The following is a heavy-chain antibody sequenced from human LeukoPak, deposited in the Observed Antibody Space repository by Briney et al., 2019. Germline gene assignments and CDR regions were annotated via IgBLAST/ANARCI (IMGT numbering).Heavy chain of an antibody. J-gene: IGHJ6*03. V-gene: IGHV4-4*07. D-gene: IGHD1-7*01. CDR1: GGSISNYY. CDR3: ARDAGTGTTGNYYYYMDV. Sequence: SETLSLTCTVSGGSISNYYWSWIRQTAGKGLEWIGRVYTSGSTNYHPSLESRVTISVDKSKNQFSLKLSSVTAADTAVYYCARDAGTGTTGNYYYYMDVWGKGTTVTVSS. CDR2: VYTSGST.